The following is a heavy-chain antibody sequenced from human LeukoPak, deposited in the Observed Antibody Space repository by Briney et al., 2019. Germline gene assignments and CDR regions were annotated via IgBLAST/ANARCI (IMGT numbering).Heavy chain of an antibody. Sequence: PSQTLSLTCTVSGGSISSYYWSWIGQPPGKGLEWIGYIYYSGSTNYNPSLKSRVTISVDTSKNQFSLKLSSVTAADTAVYYCARRGGNDYGDYVPYYYGMDVWGQGTTVTVSS. V-gene: IGHV4-59*08. D-gene: IGHD4-17*01. CDR2: IYYSGST. CDR3: ARRGGNDYGDYVPYYYGMDV. CDR1: GGSISSYY. J-gene: IGHJ6*02.